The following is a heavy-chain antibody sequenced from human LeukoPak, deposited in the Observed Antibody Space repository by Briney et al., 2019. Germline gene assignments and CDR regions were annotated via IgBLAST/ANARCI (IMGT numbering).Heavy chain of an antibody. CDR3: AATIRYEYGMDV. V-gene: IGHV3-7*05. J-gene: IGHJ6*02. CDR2: IKQDGSER. Sequence: GGSLRLSCAASGFTFDTYWMTWVRQAPGKGLEWVANIKQDGSERYYGDSVKGRSTISRDNAKNSLYLQMNSLRAEDTAVYYCAATIRYEYGMDVWGQGTTVTVSS. CDR1: GFTFDTYW. D-gene: IGHD1-1*01.